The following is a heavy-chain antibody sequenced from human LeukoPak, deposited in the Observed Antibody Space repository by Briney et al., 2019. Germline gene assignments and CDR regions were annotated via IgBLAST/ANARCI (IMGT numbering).Heavy chain of an antibody. CDR3: ARGTMVRGVIPFDY. CDR2: INHSGST. V-gene: IGHV4-34*01. D-gene: IGHD3-10*01. CDR1: GGSFSGYY. J-gene: IGHJ4*02. Sequence: PSETLSLTCAVYGGSFSGYYWSWIRQPPGKGLEWIGEINHSGSTNYNPSLKSRVTISVDTSKNQFSLKLSSVTAADTAVYYCARGTMVRGVIPFDYWGQGTLVAVSS.